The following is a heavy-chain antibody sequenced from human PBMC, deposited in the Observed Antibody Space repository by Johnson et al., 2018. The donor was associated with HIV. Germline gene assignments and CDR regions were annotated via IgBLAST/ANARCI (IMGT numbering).Heavy chain of an antibody. J-gene: IGHJ3*02. V-gene: IGHV3-30*02. CDR3: ARDRRQFLEWLSDAFDI. CDR1: GFTFSSYG. Sequence: QVQLVESGGGVVQPGGSLRLSCAASGFTFSSYGMHWVLQAPGKGLEWVAFIRYDGSNKYYADSVKGRFTISRDNSKNTLYLQMNSLRAEDTAVYYCARDRRQFLEWLSDAFDIWGQGTMVTVSS. D-gene: IGHD3-3*01. CDR2: IRYDGSNK.